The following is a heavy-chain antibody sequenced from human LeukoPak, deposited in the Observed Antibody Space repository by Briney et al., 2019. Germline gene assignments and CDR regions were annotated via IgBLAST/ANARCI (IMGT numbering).Heavy chain of an antibody. J-gene: IGHJ4*02. CDR2: INPNSGGT. V-gene: IGHV1-2*02. Sequence: ASVKVSCKVSGYTLTELSMHWVRQAPGQGLEWMGWINPNSGGTNYAQKFQGRVTMTRDTSISTAYMELSRLRSDDTAVYYCARGPNYYGSGSYGYWGQGTLVTVSS. CDR3: ARGPNYYGSGSYGY. CDR1: GYTLTELS. D-gene: IGHD3-10*01.